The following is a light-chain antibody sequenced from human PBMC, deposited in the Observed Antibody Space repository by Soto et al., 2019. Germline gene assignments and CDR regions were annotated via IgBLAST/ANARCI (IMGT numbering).Light chain of an antibody. J-gene: IGKJ1*01. CDR2: KAS. CDR1: QSISSW. V-gene: IGKV1-5*03. Sequence: DIPMTQSPSTLSASVGDRVTITCRASQSISSWLAWYQQKPGKAPKLLIYKASSLESGVPSRFNGSGSGTEFTLTISSLQPDDFATYYCQQYNSYRTFGQGTKVEIK. CDR3: QQYNSYRT.